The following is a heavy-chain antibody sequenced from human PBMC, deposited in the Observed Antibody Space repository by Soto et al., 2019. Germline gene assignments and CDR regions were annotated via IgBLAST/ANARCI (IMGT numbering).Heavy chain of an antibody. Sequence: SETLSLTCAVYGGSFSGHYCSWVRQPPGKGLEWIGYINYSGTTNYNPSLESRVTISVDTSKNQFSLKLSSVTAADTAVYYCARERQYCSGGSCYPTLIDYWGQGTLVIVSS. V-gene: IGHV4-34*01. CDR1: GGSFSGHY. CDR2: INYSGTT. CDR3: ARERQYCSGGSCYPTLIDY. D-gene: IGHD2-15*01. J-gene: IGHJ4*02.